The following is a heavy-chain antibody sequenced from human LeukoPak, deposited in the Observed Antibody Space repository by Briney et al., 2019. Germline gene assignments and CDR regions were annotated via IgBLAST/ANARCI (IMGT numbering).Heavy chain of an antibody. V-gene: IGHV1-69*13. CDR3: ERDLIVVPAASGPNWFDP. CDR1: GGTFSSYA. D-gene: IGHD2-2*01. Sequence: SVKVSCKASGGTFSSYAISWVRQAPGQGLEWMGGIIPIFGTANYAQKFQGRVTITADESTSTAYMELSSLRSEDTAVNYCERDLIVVPAASGPNWFDPWGQGTLVTVSS. CDR2: IIPIFGTA. J-gene: IGHJ5*02.